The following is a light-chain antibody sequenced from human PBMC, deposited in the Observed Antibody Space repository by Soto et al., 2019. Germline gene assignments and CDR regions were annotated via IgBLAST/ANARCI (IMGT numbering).Light chain of an antibody. Sequence: DIQMNQSPSTLAASVGDSVTITWRASEIISTWVAWYQQKPGKAPQLLIYDAISLESGVPSRFSGGACGAEFTLTISGLQADDFASYYCQHYDSHYIFGQGTKVEIK. CDR2: DAI. CDR3: QHYDSHYI. CDR1: EIISTW. V-gene: IGKV1-5*01. J-gene: IGKJ2*01.